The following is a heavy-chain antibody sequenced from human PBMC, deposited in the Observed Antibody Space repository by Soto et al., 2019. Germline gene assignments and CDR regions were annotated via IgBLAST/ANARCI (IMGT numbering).Heavy chain of an antibody. V-gene: IGHV4-59*01. J-gene: IGHJ5*02. CDR1: GGSISSYD. Sequence: PAETLSLTCTVSGGSISSYDWSWIRQPPGKGLEWIGYIYYSGSTNYNPSLKSRVTISVDTSKNQFSLKLSSVTAADTAVYYCARGITIFGVVIIGFGPWGQGTLVTVPQ. CDR2: IYYSGST. CDR3: ARGITIFGVVIIGFGP. D-gene: IGHD3-3*01.